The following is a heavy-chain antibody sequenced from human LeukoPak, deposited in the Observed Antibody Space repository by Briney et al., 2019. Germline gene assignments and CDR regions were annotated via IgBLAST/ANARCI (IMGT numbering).Heavy chain of an antibody. CDR2: IWYDGSNK. Sequence: PGRSLRLSCAASGFTFSSYGMHWVRQAPGKGLEWVAVIWYDGSNKCYADSVKGRFTISRDNSKNTLYLQMNSLRAEDTAVYYCARDPLLWFGELGAGSFDYWGQGTLVTVSS. J-gene: IGHJ4*02. V-gene: IGHV3-33*01. CDR1: GFTFSSYG. CDR3: ARDPLLWFGELGAGSFDY. D-gene: IGHD3-10*01.